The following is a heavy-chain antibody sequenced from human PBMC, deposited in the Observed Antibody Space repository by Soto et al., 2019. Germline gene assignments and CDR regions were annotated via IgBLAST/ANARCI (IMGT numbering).Heavy chain of an antibody. CDR2: ISGSGGST. CDR3: AKGGLRSSFWSGSWFEP. V-gene: IGHV3-23*01. D-gene: IGHD3-3*01. Sequence: GGSLRLACAASVFTFSSYARSWVRQGPGKGLEWVSAISGSGGSTYYADSVKGRFTISRDSSKNTLYLQMNSLRAEDTAVYYCAKGGLRSSFWSGSWFEPWAPGTLVPVSS. J-gene: IGHJ5*02. CDR1: VFTFSSYA.